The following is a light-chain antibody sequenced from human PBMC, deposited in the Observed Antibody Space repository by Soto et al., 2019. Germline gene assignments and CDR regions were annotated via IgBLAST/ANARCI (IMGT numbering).Light chain of an antibody. J-gene: IGLJ2*01. V-gene: IGLV2-23*01. CDR2: EGS. CDR1: SSDIGNYNL. CDR3: CSYAGSRPVL. Sequence: QSALTQPASVSGSPGQSITISCTGTSSDIGNYNLVSWYQQHPGKAPKLMIYEGSKRPSGVSNRFSASKSGNTASLTISGLQADDEGDYYCCSYAGSRPVLFGGGTKLTVL.